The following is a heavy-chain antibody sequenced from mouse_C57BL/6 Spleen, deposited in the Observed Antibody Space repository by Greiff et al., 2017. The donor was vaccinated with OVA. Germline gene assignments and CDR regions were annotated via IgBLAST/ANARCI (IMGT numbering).Heavy chain of an antibody. V-gene: IGHV2-2*01. CDR2: IWSGGST. J-gene: IGHJ2*01. Sequence: QVHVKQSGPGLVQPSQSLSITCTVSGFSLTRYGVHWVRQSPGKGLEWLGVIWSGGSTDYNAAFISRLSISKDNSKSQVFFKMNSLQADDTAIYYCARSDYEEACFDYWGQGTTLTVSS. CDR3: ARSDYEEACFDY. D-gene: IGHD2-4*01. CDR1: GFSLTRYG.